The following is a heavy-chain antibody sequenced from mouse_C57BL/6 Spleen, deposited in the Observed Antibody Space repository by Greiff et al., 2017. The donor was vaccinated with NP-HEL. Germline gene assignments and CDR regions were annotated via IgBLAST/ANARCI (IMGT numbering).Heavy chain of an antibody. CDR2: IHPNSGST. V-gene: IGHV1-64*01. CDR3: ASLLGRYAMDY. Sequence: QVQLKQPGAELVKPGASVKLSCKASGYTFTSYWMHWVKQRPGQGLEWIGMIHPNSGSTNYNEKFKSKATLTVDKSSSTAYMQLSSLTSEDSAVYYCASLLGRYAMDYWGQGTSVTVSS. CDR1: GYTFTSYW. D-gene: IGHD4-1*01. J-gene: IGHJ4*01.